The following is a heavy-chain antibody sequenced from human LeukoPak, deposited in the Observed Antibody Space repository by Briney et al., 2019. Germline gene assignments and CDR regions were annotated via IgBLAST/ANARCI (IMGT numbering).Heavy chain of an antibody. Sequence: AGSLRLSCAASGFTFSSYEMNWVRQAPGKVLEWVSYTSSSGGTIHYADSVKGRFTISRDNAKDSLYLQMNSLTAEDAAVYYCARDGTPSYSSGWVYMDVCGKGTTVTISS. D-gene: IGHD6-25*01. V-gene: IGHV3-48*03. CDR2: TSSSGGTI. CDR1: GFTFSSYE. J-gene: IGHJ6*03. CDR3: ARDGTPSYSSGWVYMDV.